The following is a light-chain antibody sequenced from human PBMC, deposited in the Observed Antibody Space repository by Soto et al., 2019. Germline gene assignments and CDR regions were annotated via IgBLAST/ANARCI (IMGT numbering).Light chain of an antibody. CDR2: DAS. CDR3: QKYNSAPPWT. V-gene: IGKV1-5*01. Sequence: DIQMTQSPSTLSASVGDRVTITCRASHNIERWMAWYQQKPGKAPSLLIFDASTLHSGVPSRFSGSGSGTDFTLTISSLQPEDVATYYCQKYNSAPPWTFGQGTKVDIK. J-gene: IGKJ1*01. CDR1: HNIERW.